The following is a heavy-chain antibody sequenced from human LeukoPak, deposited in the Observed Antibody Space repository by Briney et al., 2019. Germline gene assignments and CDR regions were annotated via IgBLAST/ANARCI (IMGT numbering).Heavy chain of an antibody. Sequence: GGSLRLSCAASGFTFSNYWMIWGRQAPGKGLEGVANIKQDGSEMDYVDSVKGRCTISKDHATNSLDLQMNSLRVDDTAVYYCARINWGSPQNVFDIWGQGTMVTVSS. CDR3: ARINWGSPQNVFDI. J-gene: IGHJ3*02. D-gene: IGHD7-27*01. CDR1: GFTFSNYW. V-gene: IGHV3-7*04. CDR2: IKQDGSEM.